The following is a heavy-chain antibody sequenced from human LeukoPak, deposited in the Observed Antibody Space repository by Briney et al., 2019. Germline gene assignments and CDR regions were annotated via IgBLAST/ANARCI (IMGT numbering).Heavy chain of an antibody. CDR1: GFTFSSYS. Sequence: GGSLRLSCAASGFTFSSYSMNWVRQAPGKGLEWVSSISSSSSYIYYADSVKGRFTISRDNAKNSLYLQMNSLRAEDTAVYYCARDRQYYDILTGRTPPTDKYGMDVWGQGTTVTVSS. CDR2: ISSSSSYI. J-gene: IGHJ6*02. D-gene: IGHD3-9*01. V-gene: IGHV3-21*01. CDR3: ARDRQYYDILTGRTPPTDKYGMDV.